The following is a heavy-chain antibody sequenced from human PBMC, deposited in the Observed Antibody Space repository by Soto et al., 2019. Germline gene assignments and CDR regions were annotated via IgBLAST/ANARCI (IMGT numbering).Heavy chain of an antibody. D-gene: IGHD6-6*01. CDR2: VISDGNTI. Sequence: VGSLRLSCAASGFTFDNHWMHWVRQAPGKGLEWVSRVISDGNTIDYADSVKGRFTVSRDNAKNTLYLQMNTLRAEDTAVYYCATSEVDHWGPGTLVTVSS. J-gene: IGHJ5*02. CDR3: ATSEVDH. CDR1: GFTFDNHW. V-gene: IGHV3-74*01.